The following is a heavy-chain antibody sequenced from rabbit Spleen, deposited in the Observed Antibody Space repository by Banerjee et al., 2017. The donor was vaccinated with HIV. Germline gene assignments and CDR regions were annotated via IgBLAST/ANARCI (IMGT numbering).Heavy chain of an antibody. CDR3: ASYSYDDYGDYGDL. V-gene: IGHV1S40*01. CDR2: IYAGSSGST. D-gene: IGHD2-1*01. Sequence: QSLEESGGDLVKPGASPTLTCTASGFSFSSSYYMCWVRQAPGKGLEWIACIYAGSSGSTYYASWAKGRFTISKTSSTTVTLQMTSLTAADTATYFCASYSYDDYGDYGDLWGPGTLVTVS. CDR1: GFSFSSSYY. J-gene: IGHJ4*01.